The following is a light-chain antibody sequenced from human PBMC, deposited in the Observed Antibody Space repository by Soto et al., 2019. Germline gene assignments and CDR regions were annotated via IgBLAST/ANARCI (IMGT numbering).Light chain of an antibody. J-gene: IGKJ1*01. CDR3: QQSYSSPPT. Sequence: DIQITQSPSSLSASLEDRVIITCRASQSISNHLNWYQQKPGKAPKLLIFAASSLQSGVPSRFSGSRSGPDFTLTISSLQPEDFATYYCQQSYSSPPTFGQGTKVDIK. CDR2: AAS. V-gene: IGKV1-39*01. CDR1: QSISNH.